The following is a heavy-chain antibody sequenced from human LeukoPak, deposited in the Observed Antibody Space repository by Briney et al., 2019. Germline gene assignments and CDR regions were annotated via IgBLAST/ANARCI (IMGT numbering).Heavy chain of an antibody. CDR1: GYTFTSYA. CDR2: TNTNPGNP. CDR3: ARDYWNGQTGTTGNFDY. D-gene: IGHD1-7*01. Sequence: GAAVKVSCKASGYTFTSYAMNWVRQAPGQGLEGMGWTNTNPGNPTYAQGFTGGFVFSLDTPVSTAYLQISSLKAEDTAVYYCARDYWNGQTGTTGNFDYWGQGTLVTVSS. V-gene: IGHV7-4-1*02. J-gene: IGHJ4*02.